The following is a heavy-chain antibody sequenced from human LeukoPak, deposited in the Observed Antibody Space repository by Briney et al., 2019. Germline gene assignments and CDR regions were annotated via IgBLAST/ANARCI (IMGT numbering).Heavy chain of an antibody. V-gene: IGHV1-2*02. CDR2: INPNSGGT. D-gene: IGHD2-2*01. CDR1: GYTFTGYY. Sequence: GASVKVSCKASGYTFTGYYMHWVRQAPGQGLEWMGWINPNSGGTNYAQKFQGRVTMTRDTSISTAYMELSRLRYDDTAVYYCARGRDIVVVPAFCDYWGQGTLVTVSS. CDR3: ARGRDIVVVPAFCDY. J-gene: IGHJ4*02.